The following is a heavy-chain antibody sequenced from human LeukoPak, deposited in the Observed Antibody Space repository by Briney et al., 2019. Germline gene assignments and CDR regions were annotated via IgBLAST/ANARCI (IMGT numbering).Heavy chain of an antibody. Sequence: SQTLSLTCTLSGGSLRDGRSYWSWIRQHPGKGLEWIGYISYSGRTDYSPSLKSRVTISEDTSKNQFSLKVTSVTAADTGVYYCARGVDSGRSRGCWFDPWGQGTLVTVSS. V-gene: IGHV4-31*03. CDR1: GGSLRDGRSY. CDR2: ISYSGRT. J-gene: IGHJ5*02. D-gene: IGHD2-15*01. CDR3: ARGVDSGRSRGCWFDP.